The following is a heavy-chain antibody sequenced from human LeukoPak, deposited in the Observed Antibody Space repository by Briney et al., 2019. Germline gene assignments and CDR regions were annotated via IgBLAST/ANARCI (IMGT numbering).Heavy chain of an antibody. J-gene: IGHJ4*02. V-gene: IGHV4-61*02. CDR1: GDSISSGDYY. CDR2: IYTSESP. D-gene: IGHD5-24*01. Sequence: SQTLSLTCTVSGDSISSGDYYWSWIRQPAGKGLEWIGRIYTSESPTYNPSLKSRVTMSVDTSKNQFSLKLSSVTAADTAVYYCARSSNGYNPHFDYWGQGTLVTVSS. CDR3: ARSSNGYNPHFDY.